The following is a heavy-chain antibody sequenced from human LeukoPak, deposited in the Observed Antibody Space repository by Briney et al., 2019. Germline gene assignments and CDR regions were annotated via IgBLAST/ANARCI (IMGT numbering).Heavy chain of an antibody. D-gene: IGHD3-16*01. J-gene: IGHJ4*02. V-gene: IGHV1-69*04. CDR2: IIPILGIA. CDR1: GGTFSSYA. Sequence: SVKVSCKASGGTFSSYAISWVRQAPGQGLEWMGRIIPILGIANYAQKFQGRVTITADKSTSTAYMELSSLGSEDTAVYYCARVSYRGSQQNYYFDYWGQGTLVTVSS. CDR3: ARVSYRGSQQNYYFDY.